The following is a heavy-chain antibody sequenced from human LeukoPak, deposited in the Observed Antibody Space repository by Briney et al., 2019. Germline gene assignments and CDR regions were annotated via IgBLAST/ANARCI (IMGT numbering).Heavy chain of an antibody. CDR1: GFTFNTYG. CDR2: IGPDGGTT. D-gene: IGHD6-13*01. V-gene: IGHV3-64*01. J-gene: IGHJ4*02. CDR3: ARGAQLTDY. Sequence: GGSLRLSCAASGFTFNTYGMHWVRQAPGRGLEYVSGIGPDGGTTYYANSVKGRFTISRDNSKNMVYLQMGSLRADDMAVYYCARGAQLTDYWGQGTLVTVSS.